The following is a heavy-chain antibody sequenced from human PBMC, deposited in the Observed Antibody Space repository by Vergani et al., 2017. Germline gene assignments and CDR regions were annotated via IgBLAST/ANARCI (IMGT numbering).Heavy chain of an antibody. J-gene: IGHJ6*02. Sequence: EVQLVESGGGLVKPGGSLRLSCAASGFTFDDYGMSWVRQAPGKGLEWVSGINWNGGGTGYADSVKGRFTISRDNAKNSLYLQMNSLRAEDTALYYCGMYCSSPTCGTHPRVQNYGMDVWGQGTTVTVS. D-gene: IGHD2-2*01. CDR3: GMYCSSPTCGTHPRVQNYGMDV. V-gene: IGHV3-20*04. CDR1: GFTFDDYG. CDR2: INWNGGGT.